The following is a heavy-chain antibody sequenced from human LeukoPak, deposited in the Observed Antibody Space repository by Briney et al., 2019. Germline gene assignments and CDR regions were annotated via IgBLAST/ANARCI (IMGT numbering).Heavy chain of an antibody. CDR2: IIPIFGTA. J-gene: IGHJ3*02. CDR1: GGTFSSYA. Sequence: SVKVSCRASGGTFSSYAISWVRQAPGQGLEWMGGIIPIFGTANYAQKFQGRVTITTDESTSTAYMELSSLRSEDTAVYYCASGYYYDSSGHRRAFDIWGQGTMVTVSS. D-gene: IGHD3-22*01. V-gene: IGHV1-69*05. CDR3: ASGYYYDSSGHRRAFDI.